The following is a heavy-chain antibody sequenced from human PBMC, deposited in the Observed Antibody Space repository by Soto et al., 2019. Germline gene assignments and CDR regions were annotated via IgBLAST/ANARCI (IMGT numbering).Heavy chain of an antibody. Sequence: QVQLQESGPGLVKPSQTLSLTCTVSGGSISSGGYYWSWIRQHPGKGLEWIGYIYYSGSTYYNPSRKSRVTISVDTSKNQFSLKLSSVTAADTAVYYCARDRTVKFYYYGMDVWGQGTTVTVSS. CDR1: GGSISSGGYY. CDR3: ARDRTVKFYYYGMDV. J-gene: IGHJ6*02. V-gene: IGHV4-31*03. CDR2: IYYSGST.